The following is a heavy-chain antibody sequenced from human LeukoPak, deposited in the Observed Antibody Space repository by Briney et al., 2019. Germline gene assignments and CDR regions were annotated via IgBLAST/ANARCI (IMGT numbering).Heavy chain of an antibody. CDR1: GFTFSSYW. J-gene: IGHJ4*02. CDR3: ARDPPTKRLPSFDFDY. CDR2: INSDGSST. Sequence: PGGSLRLSCAASGFTFSSYWMQWVRQAPGKGLVWVSRINSDGSSTSYADSVKGRFTISRDNAKNTLYLQMNSLRAEDTAVYYCARDPPTKRLPSFDFDYWGQGTLVTVSS. D-gene: IGHD6-25*01. V-gene: IGHV3-74*01.